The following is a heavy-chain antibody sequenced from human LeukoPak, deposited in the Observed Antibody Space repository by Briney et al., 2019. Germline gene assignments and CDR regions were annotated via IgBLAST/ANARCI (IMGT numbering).Heavy chain of an antibody. J-gene: IGHJ2*01. CDR1: GGSISSSSYY. V-gene: IGHV4-39*07. D-gene: IGHD1-1*01. CDR2: IYYSGST. CDR3: ARGYRRQSKGARYFDL. Sequence: SETLSLTCTVSGGSISSSSYYWGWIRQPPGKGLEWIGSIYYSGSTYYNPSLKSRVTISVDTSKNQFSLKLSSVTAADTAVYYCARGYRRQSKGARYFDLWGRGTLVTVSS.